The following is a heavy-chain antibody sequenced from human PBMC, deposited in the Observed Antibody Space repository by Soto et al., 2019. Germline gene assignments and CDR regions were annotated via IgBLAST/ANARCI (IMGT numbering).Heavy chain of an antibody. CDR3: VSGGFEAVWLPYGMDV. D-gene: IGHD5-12*01. J-gene: IGHJ6*02. Sequence: QVRLQESGPGLVKPSQTLSLTCKVSGGSISSGGYFWTWIRQPPGKGLEWIGYIYNSGNTHYNPSLKSRVSISVDTSKNHFSLRLTSVTVADTAVYYCVSGGFEAVWLPYGMDVCGQGTTVTVSS. CDR1: GGSISSGGYF. CDR2: IYNSGNT. V-gene: IGHV4-30-4*08.